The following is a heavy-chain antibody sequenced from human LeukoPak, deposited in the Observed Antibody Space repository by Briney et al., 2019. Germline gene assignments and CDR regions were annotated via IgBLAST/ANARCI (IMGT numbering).Heavy chain of an antibody. J-gene: IGHJ4*02. CDR2: VSYDGSN. CDR3: ATIGDRRTGELYRIDY. CDR1: GFTFSSYA. D-gene: IGHD7-27*01. Sequence: GGSLRLSCAASGFTFSSYAMHWVRQAPGKGLEWVVGVSYDGSNNADSVKGRFTISRDNSKNTLYLQMNSLRAEDAAVYYCATIGDRRTGELYRIDYWGQGTLVTVSS. V-gene: IGHV3-30-3*01.